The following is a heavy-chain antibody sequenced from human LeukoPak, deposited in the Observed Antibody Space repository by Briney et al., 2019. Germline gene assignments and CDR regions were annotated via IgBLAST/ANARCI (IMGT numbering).Heavy chain of an antibody. D-gene: IGHD1-14*01. V-gene: IGHV1-69*05. CDR3: ARLREPHYFDY. CDR2: IIPIFGTA. Sequence: GSSVKVSCKASGGTFSSYAISWVRQAPGQGLEWMGRIIPIFGTANYAQKFQGRVTITTDESTSTAYVELSSLRSEDTAVYYCARLREPHYFDYWGQGTLVTVSS. CDR1: GGTFSSYA. J-gene: IGHJ4*02.